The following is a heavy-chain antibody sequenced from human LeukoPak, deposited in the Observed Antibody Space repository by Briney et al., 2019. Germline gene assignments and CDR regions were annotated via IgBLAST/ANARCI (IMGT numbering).Heavy chain of an antibody. CDR3: ARGYDYGSGSPGGDAFDI. CDR1: GFTLSSYA. J-gene: IGHJ3*02. Sequence: GSLRLSCAASGFTLSSYAMHWVRQAPGKGLEWVAVISYDGSNKYYADSVKGRFTISRDNSKNTLYLQMNSLRAEDTAVYYCARGYDYGSGSPGGDAFDIWGQGTMVTVSS. CDR2: ISYDGSNK. V-gene: IGHV3-30-3*01. D-gene: IGHD3-10*01.